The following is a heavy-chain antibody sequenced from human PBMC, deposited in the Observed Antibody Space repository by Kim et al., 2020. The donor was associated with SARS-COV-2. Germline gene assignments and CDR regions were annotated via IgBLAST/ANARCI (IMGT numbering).Heavy chain of an antibody. CDR1: GGSISSGSYY. CDR3: AGRYDYFDSYYYYYGMDV. V-gene: IGHV4-61*02. CDR2: IYTSGST. Sequence: SETLSLTCTVSGGSISSGSYYWSWIRQPAGKGLEWIGRIYTSGSTNYNPSLKSRVTISVDTSKNQFSLKLSSVTAADTAVYYCAGRYDYFDSYYYYYGMDVWGQGTTVTVSS. J-gene: IGHJ6*02. D-gene: IGHD3-16*01.